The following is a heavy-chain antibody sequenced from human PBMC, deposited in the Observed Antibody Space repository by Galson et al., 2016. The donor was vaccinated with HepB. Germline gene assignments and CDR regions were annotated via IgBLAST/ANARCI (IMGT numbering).Heavy chain of an antibody. J-gene: IGHJ4*02. CDR2: INSDGSST. Sequence: SMRLSCAASGFTSSTSGMHWIRQAPGKGLVWVSRINSDGSSTGFADSVKGRFTISRDNAKNTLYLQMNSLRAEDTAVYYCASSVRGSGSPPGGYWGQGILVTVSS. CDR3: ASSVRGSGSPPGGY. CDR1: GFTSSTSG. D-gene: IGHD3-10*01. V-gene: IGHV3-74*01.